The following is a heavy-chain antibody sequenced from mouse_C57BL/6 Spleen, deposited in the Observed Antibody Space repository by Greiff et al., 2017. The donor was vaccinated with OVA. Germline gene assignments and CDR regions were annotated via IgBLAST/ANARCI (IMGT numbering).Heavy chain of an antibody. J-gene: IGHJ2*01. CDR2: IDPSDSYT. D-gene: IGHD2-10*02. Sequence: VQLQQPGAELVRPGTSVKLSCKASGYTFTSYWMHWVKQRPGQGLEWIGVIDPSDSYTNYNQKFKGKATLTVDTSSSTAYMQLSSLTSEDSAVYYCARSGYGNYFFDYWGQGTTLTVSS. V-gene: IGHV1-59*01. CDR3: ARSGYGNYFFDY. CDR1: GYTFTSYW.